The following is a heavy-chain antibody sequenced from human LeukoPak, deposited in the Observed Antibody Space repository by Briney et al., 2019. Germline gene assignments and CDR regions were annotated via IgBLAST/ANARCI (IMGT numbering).Heavy chain of an antibody. CDR3: AGMKPGYDILTGYYPLPYYFDY. J-gene: IGHJ4*02. CDR1: GASVSSYY. D-gene: IGHD3-9*01. CDR2: IYYSGST. Sequence: SETLSLTCTVSGASVSSYYWSWIRQPPGKGLEWIGYIYYSGSTYYNPSLKSRVTISVDTSKNQFSLKLSSVTAADTAVYYCAGMKPGYDILTGYYPLPYYFDYWGQGTLVTVTS. V-gene: IGHV4-30-4*01.